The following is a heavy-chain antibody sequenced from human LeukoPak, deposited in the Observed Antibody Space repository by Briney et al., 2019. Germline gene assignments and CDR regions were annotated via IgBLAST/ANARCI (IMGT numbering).Heavy chain of an antibody. J-gene: IGHJ4*02. V-gene: IGHV3-30*02. CDR1: GFTFSSYG. CDR3: AKAPYSSSWYELSSRGRYDY. Sequence: GSLRLSCAASGFTFSSYGMHWVRQAPGKGLEWMAFIRYDGSNKYYADSVKGRFTISRDNSKNTLYLQMNSLRAEDTAVYYCAKAPYSSSWYELSSRGRYDYWGQGTLVTVSS. D-gene: IGHD6-13*01. CDR2: IRYDGSNK.